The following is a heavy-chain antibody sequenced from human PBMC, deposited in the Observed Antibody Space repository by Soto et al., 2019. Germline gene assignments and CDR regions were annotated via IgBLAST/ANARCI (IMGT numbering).Heavy chain of an antibody. Sequence: GGSLRLSCAASGFTFSSYSMNWVRQAPGKGLEWVSSISSSSSYIYYADSVKGRFTISRDNAKNSLYLQMNSLRAEDTAVYYCATAPTAAVPYYYYYMDVWGKGTTVTVSS. CDR1: GFTFSSYS. CDR2: ISSSSSYI. CDR3: ATAPTAAVPYYYYYMDV. J-gene: IGHJ6*03. D-gene: IGHD6-13*01. V-gene: IGHV3-21*01.